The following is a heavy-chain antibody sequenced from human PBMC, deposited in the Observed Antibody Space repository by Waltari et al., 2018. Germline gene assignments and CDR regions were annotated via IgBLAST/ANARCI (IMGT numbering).Heavy chain of an antibody. CDR1: VCSISSYY. Sequence: QVQLQESGPGLVKPSETLSLTCTVSVCSISSYYGSWIRQPPGKGLEWIGYIYYSGSTNYNPSLKSRVTISVDTSKNQFSLKLSSVTAADTAVYYCARDQLEQLALGGFDYWGQGTLVTVSS. D-gene: IGHD6-6*01. V-gene: IGHV4-59*01. CDR2: IYYSGST. J-gene: IGHJ4*02. CDR3: ARDQLEQLALGGFDY.